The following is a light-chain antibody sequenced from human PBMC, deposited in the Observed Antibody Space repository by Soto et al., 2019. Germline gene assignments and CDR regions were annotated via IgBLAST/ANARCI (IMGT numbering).Light chain of an antibody. CDR3: SSYTISNTLPFV. Sequence: QSALTQPASVSGSPGQSVTISCTGTRRDVGGYNYVSWYQQYPGKSPNLLIYKVTHRPSGVSNRFSGSKSGNTAALTISGLQAEDEADYYCSSYTISNTLPFVFGTGTKLTVL. J-gene: IGLJ1*01. CDR1: RRDVGGYNY. V-gene: IGLV2-14*01. CDR2: KVT.